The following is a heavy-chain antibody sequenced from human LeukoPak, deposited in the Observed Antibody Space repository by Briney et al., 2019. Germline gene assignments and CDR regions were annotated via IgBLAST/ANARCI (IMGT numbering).Heavy chain of an antibody. V-gene: IGHV4-61*01. Sequence: SETLSLTCTVSGGSVSSGSSYWSWIRQPPGKGLEWMGYIYYSGSTNYNPSLKSRVTISVGTSKNQFSLKLRSVTAADTAVYYCARAPPRGVGPTHFDYWGQGILVTVSS. CDR1: GGSVSSGSSY. J-gene: IGHJ4*02. CDR3: ARAPPRGVGPTHFDY. CDR2: IYYSGST. D-gene: IGHD1-26*01.